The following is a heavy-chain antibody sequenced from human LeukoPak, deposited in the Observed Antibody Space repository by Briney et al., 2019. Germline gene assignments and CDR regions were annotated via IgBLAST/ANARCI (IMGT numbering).Heavy chain of an antibody. CDR3: ATNYYDSSGYFPDFDY. CDR2: ISGSGRDT. D-gene: IGHD3-22*01. V-gene: IGHV3-23*01. Sequence: PGGSLRLSCAASGFTFSSYAMNWVRQAPVKGLEWVSGISGSGRDTYYAGSVKGRFTISRDNSKNTLYLQMNSLRADDTAVYYCATNYYDSSGYFPDFDYWGQGALVSVSS. J-gene: IGHJ4*02. CDR1: GFTFSSYA.